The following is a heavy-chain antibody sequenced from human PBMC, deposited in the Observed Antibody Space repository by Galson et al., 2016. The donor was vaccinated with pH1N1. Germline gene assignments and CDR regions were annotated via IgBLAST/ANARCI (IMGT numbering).Heavy chain of an antibody. D-gene: IGHD2/OR15-2a*01. CDR2: VYPGDSDT. Sequence: QSGAEVKKPGESLKISCKGSGYIFSTFWIGWVRQMPGKGLEWMGIVYPGDSDTRYTPSFKGQVTISVDKSISTAYLQWSSLKASDSAIYFCPRHQRSSHDYFFYNMDVWGQGTTVTVSS. V-gene: IGHV5-51*01. CDR1: GYIFSTFW. CDR3: PRHQRSSHDYFFYNMDV. J-gene: IGHJ6*02.